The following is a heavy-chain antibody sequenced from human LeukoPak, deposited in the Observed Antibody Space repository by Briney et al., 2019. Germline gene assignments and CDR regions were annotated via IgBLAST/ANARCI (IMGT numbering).Heavy chain of an antibody. CDR1: GFTFSSYD. J-gene: IGHJ3*02. CDR3: ARGRGWGTFDI. D-gene: IGHD3-10*01. CDR2: IGTAGDT. V-gene: IGHV3-13*04. Sequence: GGSLRLSCAASGFTFSSYDMHWVRQGTGKGLEWVSAIGTAGDTYYPGSVKGRFTTSRENAKNSLYLQMNSLRVGDTAVYYWARGRGWGTFDIWGQGTMVTVSS.